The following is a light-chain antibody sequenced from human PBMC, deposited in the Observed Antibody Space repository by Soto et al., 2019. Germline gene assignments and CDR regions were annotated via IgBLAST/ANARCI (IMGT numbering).Light chain of an antibody. CDR3: HQASSFPLS. CDR2: KAS. CDR1: QVISSW. J-gene: IGKJ4*01. Sequence: DIQMTQSPSSVSASVGDTVTVSCRASQVISSWLAWYQQKPGRAPNLLIYKASTLQTGVPSRFSRSGSGTDFTLTITNLQPEDFATYYCHQASSFPLSFGGGTKVEIK. V-gene: IGKV1-12*01.